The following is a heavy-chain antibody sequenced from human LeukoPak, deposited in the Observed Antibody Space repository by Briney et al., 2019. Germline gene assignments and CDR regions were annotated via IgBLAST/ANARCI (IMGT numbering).Heavy chain of an antibody. CDR3: AREDYSSSTSCYEYYYYYMDV. J-gene: IGHJ6*03. CDR2: ISSSSSPI. CDR1: GITLSSYS. D-gene: IGHD2-2*01. Sequence: GGSLRLACAASGITLSSYSMNWVRQAPGRGLEGVSYISSSSSPIYYADSVKGRFTISIHNAENPLYLQMNSLRAEDTAVYYCAREDYSSSTSCYEYYYYYMDVWGKGTTVTVSS. V-gene: IGHV3-48*04.